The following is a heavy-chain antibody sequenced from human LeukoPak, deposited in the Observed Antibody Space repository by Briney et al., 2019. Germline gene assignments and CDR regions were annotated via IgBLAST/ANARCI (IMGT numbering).Heavy chain of an antibody. D-gene: IGHD6-19*01. CDR1: GYTLTELS. CDR2: FDTEDGET. J-gene: IGHJ4*02. Sequence: ASVKVSCKVSGYTLTELSMHWVRQAPGKGLEWMGGFDTEDGETIYAQKFQGRVIMTEDTSTDTAYMELSSLRSEDRAVYYCATGTGYSSGWYVNWGQGTLVTVSS. V-gene: IGHV1-24*01. CDR3: ATGTGYSSGWYVN.